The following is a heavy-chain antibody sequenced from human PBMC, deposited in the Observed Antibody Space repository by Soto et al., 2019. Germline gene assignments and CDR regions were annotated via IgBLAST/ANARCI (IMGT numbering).Heavy chain of an antibody. J-gene: IGHJ4*02. Sequence: SDTLSLTCAVYGGSFSGYYWSWIRQPPGKGLEWIGEINHSGSTNYNPSLKSRVTISVDTSKNQFSLKLSSVTAADTAVYYCARGQNGNYLAGVYYFDYWGQGTLVT. CDR3: ARGQNGNYLAGVYYFDY. D-gene: IGHD1-7*01. CDR2: INHSGST. CDR1: GGSFSGYY. V-gene: IGHV4-34*01.